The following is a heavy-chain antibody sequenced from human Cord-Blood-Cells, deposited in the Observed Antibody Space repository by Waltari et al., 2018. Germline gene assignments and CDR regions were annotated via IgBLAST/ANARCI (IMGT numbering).Heavy chain of an antibody. CDR3: ARYGSGSYHDAFDI. Sequence: QVQLVQSGAAVKKPGSSVKVSCKASGGTFSSYAISWVRQAPGQGLEWMGGIIPIFGTANYAQKLQGRVTITADESTSTAYMELSSLRSEDTAAYYCARYGSGSYHDAFDIWGQGTMVTVSS. J-gene: IGHJ3*02. D-gene: IGHD3-10*01. CDR2: IIPIFGTA. CDR1: GGTFSSYA. V-gene: IGHV1-69*01.